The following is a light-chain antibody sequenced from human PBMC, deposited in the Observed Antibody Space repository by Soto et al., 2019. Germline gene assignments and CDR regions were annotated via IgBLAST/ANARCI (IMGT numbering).Light chain of an antibody. Sequence: DIQMTQSPSSLSASLGDRVTITCRASQSISTYLNWYQQKPGKAPKLLIYAASTLQSGVPSRFSGSGSRTDFTLTISSLQPEDFATYYCQKSYSIPYTFGQGTKLEIK. J-gene: IGKJ2*01. CDR1: QSISTY. CDR2: AAS. V-gene: IGKV1-39*01. CDR3: QKSYSIPYT.